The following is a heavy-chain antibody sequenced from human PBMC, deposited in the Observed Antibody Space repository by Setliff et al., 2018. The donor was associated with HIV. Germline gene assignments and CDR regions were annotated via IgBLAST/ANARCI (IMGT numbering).Heavy chain of an antibody. J-gene: IGHJ6*02. Sequence: PGGSLRLSCAASGFTFSSYSMNWVRQAPGKGLEWVSSISSSSSYIYYADSVKGRFTISRDDAKSSLYLQMNSLRAEDTAIYYCARGSLRGVLALGMDVWGQGTTVTVSS. D-gene: IGHD3-10*01. V-gene: IGHV3-21*01. CDR2: ISSSSSYI. CDR3: ARGSLRGVLALGMDV. CDR1: GFTFSSYS.